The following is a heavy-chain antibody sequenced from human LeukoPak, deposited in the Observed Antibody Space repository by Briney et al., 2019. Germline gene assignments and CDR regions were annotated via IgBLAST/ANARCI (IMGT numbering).Heavy chain of an antibody. J-gene: IGHJ4*02. CDR1: GGTFSSYG. D-gene: IGHD3-22*01. CDR2: IIPIFGTA. Sequence: SVTVSCKASGGTFSSYGISWVRQAPGQGLEWMGGIIPIFGTANYAQKFQGRVTITADESTSTAYMELSSLRSEDTAVYYCARLYYYDSSGYSGWGQGTLVTVSS. CDR3: ARLYYYDSSGYSG. V-gene: IGHV1-69*13.